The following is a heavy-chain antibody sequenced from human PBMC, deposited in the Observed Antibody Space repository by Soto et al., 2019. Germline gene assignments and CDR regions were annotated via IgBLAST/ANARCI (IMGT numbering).Heavy chain of an antibody. D-gene: IGHD6-6*01. CDR2: INSDGSST. CDR1: GFTFSSYW. Sequence: EVQLVESGGGLVQPGGSLRLSCAASGFTFSSYWMHWVRQATGKGLVWVSRINSDGSSTSYADSVKGRFTISRDNAKNTLYLQMNSLRAEDTAVYYCTRYSSSSLTLDYWGQGTLVTVSS. J-gene: IGHJ4*02. V-gene: IGHV3-74*01. CDR3: TRYSSSSLTLDY.